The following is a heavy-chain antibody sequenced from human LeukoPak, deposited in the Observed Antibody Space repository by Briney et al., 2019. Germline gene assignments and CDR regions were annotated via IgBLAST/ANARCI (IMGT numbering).Heavy chain of an antibody. CDR2: ILPSGGEI. CDR3: ATYRQVLLPFES. Sequence: PGGSLRLSCADSEFILSTFAMIWVRQPPGKGLEWVSSILPSGGEIHYADSVRGRFTISRDNSKSTLSLQMNSLRAEDTAIYYCATYRQVLLPFESWGQGTLVTVSS. V-gene: IGHV3-23*01. CDR1: EFILSTFA. J-gene: IGHJ4*02. D-gene: IGHD2-8*02.